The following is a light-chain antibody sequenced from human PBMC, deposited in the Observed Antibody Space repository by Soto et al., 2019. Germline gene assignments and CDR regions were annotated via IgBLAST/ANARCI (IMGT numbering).Light chain of an antibody. Sequence: VLTQSPATLSLSPGTRAPLSCRASESVDFHLAWYQQKPGQAPRLLIYRASTRATGTPARFSGSGSGTEFTLTITSLQSEDFALYYCQQYHNLWTFGQGTKVDI. J-gene: IGKJ1*01. CDR2: RAS. V-gene: IGKV3-15*01. CDR1: ESVDFH. CDR3: QQYHNLWT.